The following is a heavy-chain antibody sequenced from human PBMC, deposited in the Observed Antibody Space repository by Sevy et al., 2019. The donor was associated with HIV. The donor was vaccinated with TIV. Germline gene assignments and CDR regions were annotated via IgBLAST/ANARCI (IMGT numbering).Heavy chain of an antibody. CDR1: GFTFSNYY. CDR2: ISYSGGYT. Sequence: GGSLRLSCVVSGFTFSNYYMSWVRQAPGKGLEWVSVISYSGGYTSYTDSVKGRFTISRDNSKNTRYLQMNSLRAEDTAIYYCANRAGPIFDNWGQGTLVTVSS. J-gene: IGHJ4*02. CDR3: ANRAGPIFDN. D-gene: IGHD6-19*01. V-gene: IGHV3-23*01.